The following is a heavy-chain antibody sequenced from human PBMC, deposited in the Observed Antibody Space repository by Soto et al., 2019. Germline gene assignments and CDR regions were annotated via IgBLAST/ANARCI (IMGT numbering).Heavy chain of an antibody. V-gene: IGHV3-23*01. Sequence: GGSLRLSCVASGITFTSYAMSWVRLTPGKGLEWVSAISGSGSNTFYADSVRGRFTISRDNSKNTVFLQMNNLRAEDTAVYFCARDRATFDYWGQGTRVTVSS. J-gene: IGHJ4*02. CDR2: ISGSGSNT. CDR1: GITFTSYA. CDR3: ARDRATFDY. D-gene: IGHD1-26*01.